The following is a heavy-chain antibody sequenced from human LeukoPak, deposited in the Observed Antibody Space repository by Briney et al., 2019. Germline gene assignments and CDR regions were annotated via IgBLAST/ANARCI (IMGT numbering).Heavy chain of an antibody. CDR2: IYTSGST. V-gene: IGHV4-4*07. D-gene: IGHD1-1*01. CDR3: AREKGLVQLIPFDY. CDR1: GGSISSYY. Sequence: SETLSLTCTVSGGSISSYYWSWIRQPAGKGLEWIGRIYTSGSTNYNPSLKSRVTMSVDPSKNQFSLKLSSVTAADTAVYYCAREKGLVQLIPFDYWGQGTLVTVSS. J-gene: IGHJ4*02.